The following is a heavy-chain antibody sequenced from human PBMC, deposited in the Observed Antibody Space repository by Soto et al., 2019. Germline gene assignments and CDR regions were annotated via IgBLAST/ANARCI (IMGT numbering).Heavy chain of an antibody. CDR3: ASSYGSGYRAFDY. CDR1: GDTFSFYP. CDR2: INPILSMS. J-gene: IGHJ4*02. Sequence: SAKVSCKASGDTFSFYPINWVRQAPGLGLEWMGRINPILSMSNYAQRFQGRVTMTADKSTTTAYMELSGLRSEDTAIYYCASSYGSGYRAFDYWGQGALVTVSS. D-gene: IGHD3-10*01. V-gene: IGHV1-69*02.